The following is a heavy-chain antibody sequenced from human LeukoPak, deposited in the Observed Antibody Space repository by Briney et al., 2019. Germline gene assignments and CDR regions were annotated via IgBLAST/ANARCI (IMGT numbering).Heavy chain of an antibody. D-gene: IGHD1-26*01. Sequence: SETLSLTCTVSGGSITSSSNHWVWLRQPPGKGLEWIGTIYYTGSTYYNPSLKSRITISVDTSKNQFSLKLTSVTAADTAVYYCARWSSGSADYWGQGTLVTVSS. J-gene: IGHJ4*02. V-gene: IGHV4-39*01. CDR1: GGSITSSSNH. CDR3: ARWSSGSADY. CDR2: IYYTGST.